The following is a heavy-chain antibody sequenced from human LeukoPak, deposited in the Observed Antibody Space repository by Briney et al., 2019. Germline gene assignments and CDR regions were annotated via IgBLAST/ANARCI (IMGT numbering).Heavy chain of an antibody. CDR3: AKGNGDYDNWFDP. CDR1: GFTFSSYS. V-gene: IGHV3-21*04. Sequence: GGSLRLSCAASGFTFSSYSMNWVRQAPGKGLEWVSSISSSSSYIYYADSVKGRFTISRDNAKNSLYLQMNSLRAEDTALYYCAKGNGDYDNWFDPWGQGTLVTVSS. CDR2: ISSSSSYI. J-gene: IGHJ5*02. D-gene: IGHD4-17*01.